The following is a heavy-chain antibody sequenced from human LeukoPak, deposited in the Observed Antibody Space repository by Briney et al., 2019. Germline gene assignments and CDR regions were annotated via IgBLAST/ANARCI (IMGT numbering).Heavy chain of an antibody. CDR3: AREGRGLGYCSSTSCYGAFDY. Sequence: ASVKVSCTASGYTFTSYAMHWVRQAPGQRLEWMGWINAGNGNTKYSQKFQGRVTITRDTSVSTAYMELSSLRSEDTAVYYCAREGRGLGYCSSTSCYGAFDYWGQGTLVTVSS. CDR1: GYTFTSYA. CDR2: INAGNGNT. V-gene: IGHV1-3*01. J-gene: IGHJ4*02. D-gene: IGHD2-2*01.